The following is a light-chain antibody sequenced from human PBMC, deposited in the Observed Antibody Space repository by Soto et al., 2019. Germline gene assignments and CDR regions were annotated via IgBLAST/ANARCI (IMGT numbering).Light chain of an antibody. Sequence: EIVLTQSPGTLSLSLGERATLSCRASQSVDNTYLAWYQQKVGQAPRLLIYDASSRATGIPDRFSGNGSGADFTLTISRLEPEDFAVYYCQQYGTSPYTFGQGTKLEIK. CDR2: DAS. V-gene: IGKV3-20*01. J-gene: IGKJ2*01. CDR1: QSVDNTY. CDR3: QQYGTSPYT.